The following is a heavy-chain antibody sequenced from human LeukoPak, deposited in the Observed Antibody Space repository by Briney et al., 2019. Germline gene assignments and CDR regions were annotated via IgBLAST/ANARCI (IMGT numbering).Heavy chain of an antibody. CDR3: ARGCYDSSGYYYYYYYMDV. CDR2: IYYSGST. D-gene: IGHD3-22*01. Sequence: PSETLSLTCTVSGGSISSYYWSWIRQPPGKGLEWIGYIYYSGSTNYNPSLKSRVTISVDTSKNQFSLKLSSVTAADTAVYYCARGCYDSSGYYYYYYYMDVWGKGTTVTVSS. CDR1: GGSISSYY. V-gene: IGHV4-59*01. J-gene: IGHJ6*03.